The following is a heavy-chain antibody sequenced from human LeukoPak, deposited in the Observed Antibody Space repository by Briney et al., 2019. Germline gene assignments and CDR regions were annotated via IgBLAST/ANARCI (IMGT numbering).Heavy chain of an antibody. D-gene: IGHD2-2*01. CDR1: GGSFSGYY. V-gene: IGHV4-34*01. Sequence: MSSETLSLTCAVYGGSFSGYYWSWIRQPPGKGLEWIGEINHSGSTNYNPSLKSRVTISVGTSKNQFSLKLSSVTAADTAVYYCARVRVPAAISYWGQGTLVTVSS. J-gene: IGHJ4*02. CDR3: ARVRVPAAISY. CDR2: INHSGST.